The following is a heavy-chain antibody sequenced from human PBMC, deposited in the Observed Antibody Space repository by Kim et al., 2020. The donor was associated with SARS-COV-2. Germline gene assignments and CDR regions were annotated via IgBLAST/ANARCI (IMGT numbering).Heavy chain of an antibody. J-gene: IGHJ5*02. D-gene: IGHD3-9*01. CDR2: K. CDR3: ASPGDILTGIT. Sequence: KYYADSVKGLVTICRDNAKNAQYRQMNSLRAEDTAVYYCASPGDILTGITWGQGTLVTVSS. V-gene: IGHV3-21*01.